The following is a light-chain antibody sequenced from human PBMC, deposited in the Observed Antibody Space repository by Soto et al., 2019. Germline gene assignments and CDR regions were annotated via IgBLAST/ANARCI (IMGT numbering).Light chain of an antibody. CDR3: SSYTSRSTVV. V-gene: IGLV2-14*03. CDR2: DVS. Sequence: QSALTQPASVSGSPGQSIAISCTGTSSDVGGYNYVSWYQQHPGKAPKLIIYDVSNRPSGVSNRLSGSKSGNTASLTISGLQAEDEADYYCSSYTSRSTVVFGGGTKLTVL. CDR1: SSDVGGYNY. J-gene: IGLJ2*01.